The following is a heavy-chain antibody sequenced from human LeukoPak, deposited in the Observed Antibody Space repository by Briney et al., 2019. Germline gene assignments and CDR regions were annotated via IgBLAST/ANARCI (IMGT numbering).Heavy chain of an antibody. Sequence: ASVKVSCKASGYTFTGYYMHWVRQAPGKGLEWMGWINPISGNTNYAQKFQGSVTMTRDTSITTVYMELNRLTSDDTAVYYCARDMFPMVRGVVGYLYYYMDVWGKGTTVTVS. V-gene: IGHV1-2*02. D-gene: IGHD3-10*01. CDR2: INPISGNT. CDR3: ARDMFPMVRGVVGYLYYYMDV. CDR1: GYTFTGYY. J-gene: IGHJ6*03.